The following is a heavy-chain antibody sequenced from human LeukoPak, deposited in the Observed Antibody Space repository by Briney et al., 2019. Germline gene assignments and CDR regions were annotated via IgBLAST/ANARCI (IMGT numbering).Heavy chain of an antibody. CDR2: IYYSGST. D-gene: IGHD5-24*01. CDR1: GGSISSYY. J-gene: IGHJ4*02. Sequence: SETLSLTCTVSGGSISSYYWSGIRQPPGKGLEWIGYIYYSGSTNYNPSLKSRVTISVDTSKNQFSLKLSSVTAADTAVYYCARRRDGYNWDYFDYWGQGTLVTVSS. CDR3: ARRRDGYNWDYFDY. V-gene: IGHV4-59*08.